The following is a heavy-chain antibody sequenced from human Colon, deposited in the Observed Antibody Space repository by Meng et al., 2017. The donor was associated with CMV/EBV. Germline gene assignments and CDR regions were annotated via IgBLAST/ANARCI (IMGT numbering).Heavy chain of an antibody. CDR3: VVSSPRHEY. D-gene: IGHD2-15*01. Sequence: EVQGVESGGDLVQPGGSLSLSCAPTGLISRDSWTHWVRQAPGKGLVWVSGTNTDGRRTNSSDSVRGRFISSRDNAKNTLYLQMNSLRDDDTAVYYWVVSSPRHEYWGQGTLVTVSS. CDR1: GLISRDSW. J-gene: IGHJ4*02. CDR2: TNTDGRRT. V-gene: IGHV3-74*01.